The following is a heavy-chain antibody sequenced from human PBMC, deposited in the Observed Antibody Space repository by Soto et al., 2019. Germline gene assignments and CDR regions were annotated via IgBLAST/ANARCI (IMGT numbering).Heavy chain of an antibody. CDR2: IIPIFGTA. J-gene: IGHJ6*02. D-gene: IGHD3-16*02. Sequence: SVKVSCKASGGTLSSYAISCVLQAPGQGLEWMGGIIPIFGTANYAQKFQGRVTITADESTSTAYMELSSLRSEDTAVYYCARDEARGLNCGSYRYDYYYYYGMDVWGQGTPVTVSS. V-gene: IGHV1-69*13. CDR1: GGTLSSYA. CDR3: ARDEARGLNCGSYRYDYYYYYGMDV.